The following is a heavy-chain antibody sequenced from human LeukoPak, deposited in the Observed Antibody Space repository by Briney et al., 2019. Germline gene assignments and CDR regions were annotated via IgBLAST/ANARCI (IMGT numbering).Heavy chain of an antibody. D-gene: IGHD3-10*01. J-gene: IGHJ6*04. Sequence: SETLSLTCAVYGGSFSGYYWSWIRQPPGKGLAWIGEINHSGSTNYNPSLKSRVTISVDTSKNQFSLKLSSVTAADTAVYYCARVRFRGFGYYYYGMDVWGKGTTVTVSS. V-gene: IGHV4-34*01. CDR1: GGSFSGYY. CDR2: INHSGST. CDR3: ARVRFRGFGYYYYGMDV.